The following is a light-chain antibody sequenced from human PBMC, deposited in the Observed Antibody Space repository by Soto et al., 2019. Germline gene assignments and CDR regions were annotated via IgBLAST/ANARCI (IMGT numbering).Light chain of an antibody. CDR3: QQYNDEPWT. V-gene: IGKV1-5*01. CDR2: DAS. J-gene: IGKJ1*01. Sequence: DIQMTQSPSTLSASVGDRVTITCRASQNIGNWLAWYQQKPGKTPDLLIYDASSLESGVPLRFSGSGSGTEFTLTISSLQTDDSATYYCQQYNDEPWTVGQGTKVDIK. CDR1: QNIGNW.